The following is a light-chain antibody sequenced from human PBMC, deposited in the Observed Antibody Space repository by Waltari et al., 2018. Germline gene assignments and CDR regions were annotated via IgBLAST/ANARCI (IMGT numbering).Light chain of an antibody. V-gene: IGLV1-40*01. Sequence: QSVLTQPPSMSGAPGQRVTISCTGSSSNIGAGPDVPWNQVFPVTAPNPLIYGNNNRPSGVPDRFSGSKSDTSASLAIGGLQAEDEADYYCQSFDIRLSGGVVFGGGTKVTVL. CDR3: QSFDIRLSGGVV. J-gene: IGLJ3*02. CDR2: GNN. CDR1: SSNIGAGPD.